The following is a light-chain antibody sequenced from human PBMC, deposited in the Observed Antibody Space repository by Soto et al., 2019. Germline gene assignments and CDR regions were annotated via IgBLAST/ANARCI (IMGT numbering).Light chain of an antibody. CDR3: QPYNSLWT. Sequence: DIQMTQSPSTLSASVGDRVTITWRASQSISGWLAWSQQKPGEAPKLLIYEASILESGVPSRFSGSGSGTDFTLTINSLQPDDFATYYCQPYNSLWTFGQGTKVEIK. J-gene: IGKJ1*01. V-gene: IGKV1-5*03. CDR2: EAS. CDR1: QSISGW.